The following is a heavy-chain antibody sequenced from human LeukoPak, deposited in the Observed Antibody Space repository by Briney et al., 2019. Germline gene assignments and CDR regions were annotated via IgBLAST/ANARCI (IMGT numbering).Heavy chain of an antibody. CDR2: ISGSGGST. CDR3: ATGWTNAFDI. V-gene: IGHV3-23*01. CDR1: GFTFSTYA. Sequence: GGSLRLSCAASGFTFSTYAMSWVRQAPGKGLEWVAGISGSGGSTSYADSVKGRLTISRDNSKNTLYLQMNSLRAEDTAVFYCATGWTNAFDIWGQGTMVAVSS. D-gene: IGHD1-1*01. J-gene: IGHJ3*02.